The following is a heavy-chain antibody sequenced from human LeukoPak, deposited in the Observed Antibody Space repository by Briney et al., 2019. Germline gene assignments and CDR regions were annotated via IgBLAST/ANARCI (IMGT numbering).Heavy chain of an antibody. Sequence: GGSLRLSCAASGFTFSSYSMNWVREAPGKGLEWVSSISSSSSYIYYADSVKGRFTISRDNAKNSLYLQMNSLRAEDTAVYYCARDLSERWLNPADYWGQGTLVTVSS. CDR3: ARDLSERWLNPADY. D-gene: IGHD5-24*01. J-gene: IGHJ4*02. CDR1: GFTFSSYS. V-gene: IGHV3-21*01. CDR2: ISSSSSYI.